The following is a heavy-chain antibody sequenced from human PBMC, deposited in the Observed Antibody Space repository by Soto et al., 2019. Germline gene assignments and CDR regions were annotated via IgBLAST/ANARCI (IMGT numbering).Heavy chain of an antibody. Sequence: LRLSCAASGFTFSSYAMSWVRQAPGKGLEWVSAISGSGGSTYYADSVKGRFTISRDNSKNTLYLQMNSLRAEDTAVYYCAKTAYYYDSSGYYYPFDYWGQGTLVTVSS. D-gene: IGHD3-22*01. J-gene: IGHJ4*02. V-gene: IGHV3-23*01. CDR3: AKTAYYYDSSGYYYPFDY. CDR2: ISGSGGST. CDR1: GFTFSSYA.